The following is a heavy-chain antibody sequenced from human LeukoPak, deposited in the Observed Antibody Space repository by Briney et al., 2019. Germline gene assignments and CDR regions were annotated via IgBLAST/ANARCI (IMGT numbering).Heavy chain of an antibody. J-gene: IGHJ6*02. CDR3: ATDGASYCTNAVRYDYYYGMDV. CDR2: ISSSGSTI. Sequence: GGSLRLSCVESGFTFSDYYMSWIRHAPGKGLEWVSYISSSGSTIYYADSVTRRFTISRDNATNSLYMQMNSLRVEDTAVYYCATDGASYCTNAVRYDYYYGMDVWGQGTTVTVSS. CDR1: GFTFSDYY. V-gene: IGHV3-11*01. D-gene: IGHD2-8*01.